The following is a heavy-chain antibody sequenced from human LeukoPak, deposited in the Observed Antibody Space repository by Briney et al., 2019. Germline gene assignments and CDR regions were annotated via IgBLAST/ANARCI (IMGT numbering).Heavy chain of an antibody. Sequence: GATVKISCKVSGYTFTDYYMHWVQQAPGKGLEWMGLVDPEDGETIYAEKFQGRVTITADTSTDTAYMELNSLRSEDTAVYYCATTRDLYSSSPFDPWGQGTLVTVSS. CDR1: GYTFTDYY. CDR3: ATTRDLYSSSPFDP. D-gene: IGHD6-6*01. V-gene: IGHV1-69-2*01. J-gene: IGHJ5*02. CDR2: VDPEDGET.